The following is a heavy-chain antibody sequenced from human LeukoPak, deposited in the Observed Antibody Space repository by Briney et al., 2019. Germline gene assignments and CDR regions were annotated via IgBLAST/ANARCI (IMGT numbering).Heavy chain of an antibody. CDR3: ARDEGTGDAFDI. V-gene: IGHV4-4*07. D-gene: IGHD7-27*01. CDR1: GGYIRSYD. J-gene: IGHJ3*02. CDR2: IYTSGST. Sequence: SEFLMVTWRVCGGYIRSYDRGWIRKTTGKGLEWIGRIYTSGSTNYNPSLKSRVTMSVDTSKNQFSLKLSSVTAADTAVYYCARDEGTGDAFDIWGQGTMVTVSS.